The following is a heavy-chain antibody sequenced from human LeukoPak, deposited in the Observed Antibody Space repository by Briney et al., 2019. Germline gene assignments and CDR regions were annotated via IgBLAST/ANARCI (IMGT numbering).Heavy chain of an antibody. CDR1: GFTVSSNY. V-gene: IGHV3-66*01. CDR3: AREQSTIRYAGSDAFDI. D-gene: IGHD3-3*02. J-gene: IGHJ3*02. Sequence: GGSLRLSCAASGFTVSSNYMSWVRQAPGKGLEWVSVIYSGGSTYYADSVKGRFTISRDNSKNTLYLQMNSLRAEDTAVYYCAREQSTIRYAGSDAFDIWGQGTMVTVSS. CDR2: IYSGGST.